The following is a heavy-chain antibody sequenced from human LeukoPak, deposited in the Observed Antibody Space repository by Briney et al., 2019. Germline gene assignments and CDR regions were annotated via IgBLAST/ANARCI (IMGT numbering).Heavy chain of an antibody. Sequence: PSETLSLTCTVSGGSISIYYWSWIRQPAGKGLEWIGRIYSSGSTNYNPSLKSRVTMSVDTSKNQLSLKLSPVTAADTAVYYCARVKLSRGYSYGYNPYYFDYWGQGTLVTVSS. D-gene: IGHD5-18*01. V-gene: IGHV4-4*07. CDR3: ARVKLSRGYSYGYNPYYFDY. CDR2: IYSSGST. CDR1: GGSISIYY. J-gene: IGHJ4*02.